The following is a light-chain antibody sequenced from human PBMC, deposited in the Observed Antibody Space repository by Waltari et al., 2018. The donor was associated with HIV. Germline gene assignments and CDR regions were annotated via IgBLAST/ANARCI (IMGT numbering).Light chain of an antibody. V-gene: IGLV2-14*03. CDR3: SSYTSINTRV. J-gene: IGLJ1*01. CDR2: DVN. CDR1: TSDVGLYKF. Sequence: QSALTQPASVSASPGQSITISCTGTTSDVGLYKFVSWYQQYPGRAPKLLIYDVNNRPSGVSNRFSGSKSGDTASLTISGLQAEDEADYYCSSYTSINTRVFGTGTTVTVL.